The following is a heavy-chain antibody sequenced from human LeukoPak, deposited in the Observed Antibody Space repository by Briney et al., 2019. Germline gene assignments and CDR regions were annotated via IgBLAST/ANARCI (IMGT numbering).Heavy chain of an antibody. CDR3: TKELHVAVAVADYYYFYMDV. J-gene: IGHJ6*03. CDR1: GFAFSSFA. Sequence: GGSLRLSCAASGFAFSSFAMGWVRQSPGKGLEWLSTINDGGNNTFYADSVKGRFTISRDNSKNTLYLHMDGLRPDDTAIYYCTKELHVAVAVADYYYFYMDVWGRGTAVSVSS. D-gene: IGHD6-19*01. V-gene: IGHV3-23*01. CDR2: INDGGNNT.